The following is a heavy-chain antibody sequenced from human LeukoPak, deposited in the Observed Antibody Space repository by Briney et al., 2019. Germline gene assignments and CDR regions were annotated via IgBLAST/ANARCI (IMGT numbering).Heavy chain of an antibody. J-gene: IGHJ4*02. Sequence: SQTLSLTCTVSGGSISSGSYYWGWIRQPPGKGLEWIGSIYYSGSTYYNPSLKSRVTISVDTSKNQFSLKLSSVTAADTAVYYCARVGIAAPRGCIDYWRQGTLVTLSS. CDR3: ARVGIAAPRGCIDY. CDR1: GGSISSGSYY. D-gene: IGHD6-6*01. CDR2: IYYSGST. V-gene: IGHV4-39*01.